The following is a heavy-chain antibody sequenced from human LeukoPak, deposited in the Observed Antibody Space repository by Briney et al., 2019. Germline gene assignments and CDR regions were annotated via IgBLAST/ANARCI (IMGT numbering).Heavy chain of an antibody. CDR1: GFTFDDYA. CDR2: ISWNSGSI. CDR3: AKETGGNFDY. V-gene: IGHV3-9*01. Sequence: GRSLRLSCAASGFTFDDYAMHWVRQAPGKGLEWVSGISWNSGSIGYADSVKGRFTISRDNAKNSLYLQMNSLRPEDTALYYCAKETGGNFDYWGQGTLVTVSS. D-gene: IGHD3-16*01. J-gene: IGHJ4*02.